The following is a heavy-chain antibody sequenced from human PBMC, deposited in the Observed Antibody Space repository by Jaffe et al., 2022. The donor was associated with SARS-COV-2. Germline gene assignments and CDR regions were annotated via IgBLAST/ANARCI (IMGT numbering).Heavy chain of an antibody. CDR1: GFTFSSYA. V-gene: IGHV3-23*01. D-gene: IGHD3-22*01. Sequence: EVQLLESGGGLVQPGGSLRLSCAASGFTFSSYAMSWVRQAPGKGLEWVSAISGSGGSTYYADSVKGRFTISRDNSKNTLYLQMNSLRAEDTAVYYCAKVLIPHYYDSSGYYLTAFDYWGQGTLVTVSS. CDR3: AKVLIPHYYDSSGYYLTAFDY. J-gene: IGHJ4*02. CDR2: ISGSGGST.